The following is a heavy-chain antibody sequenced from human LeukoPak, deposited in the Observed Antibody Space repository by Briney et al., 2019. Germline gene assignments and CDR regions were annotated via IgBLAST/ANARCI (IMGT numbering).Heavy chain of an antibody. D-gene: IGHD3-10*01. J-gene: IGHJ6*02. CDR2: ISYDGSNK. V-gene: IGHV3-30*04. CDR1: GFTFSSYA. CDR3: ARDLSTMAPFNGMDV. Sequence: GRSLRLSCAASGFTFSSYAMHWVRQAPGKGLEWVAVISYDGSNKYYADSVKGRFTISRDNSKNTLYLQMNSLRAEDTAVYYCARDLSTMAPFNGMDVWGQGTTVTVSS.